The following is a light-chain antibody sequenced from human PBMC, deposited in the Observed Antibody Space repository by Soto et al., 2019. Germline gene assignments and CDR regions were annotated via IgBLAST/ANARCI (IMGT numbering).Light chain of an antibody. CDR1: QSISNY. V-gene: IGKV1-39*01. CDR3: QQSYSTRP. Sequence: DIQMTQSPSSLSASVGDRVTITCRASQSISNYLSWYQQKPGKAPKLLIFAASNLQSGVPSRFSGSGSGTDFTLTISSLQPEDFATYYCQQSYSTRPFGQGTRLEIE. J-gene: IGKJ5*01. CDR2: AAS.